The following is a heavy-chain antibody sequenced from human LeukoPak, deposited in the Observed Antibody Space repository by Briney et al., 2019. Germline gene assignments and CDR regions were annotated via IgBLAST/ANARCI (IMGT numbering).Heavy chain of an antibody. CDR1: GFTFSDYN. V-gene: IGHV3-11*01. CDR2: ISRSGSTK. D-gene: IGHD2-15*01. J-gene: IGHJ6*03. CDR3: ARVLRYCSGGNCYSGGLGYMDV. Sequence: TGGSLRLSCAASGFTFSDYNMRWIRQAPGKGLEWVSSISRSGSTKYYADSVKGRFTISRDNAKNSLFLQMNSLRAEDTAVYYCARVLRYCSGGNCYSGGLGYMDVWGKGTTVTISS.